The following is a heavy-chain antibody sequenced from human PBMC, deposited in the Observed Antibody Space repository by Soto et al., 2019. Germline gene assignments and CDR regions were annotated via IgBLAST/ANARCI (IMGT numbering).Heavy chain of an antibody. J-gene: IGHJ4*02. V-gene: IGHV4-34*01. CDR3: QRVPDY. CDR2: INHSGSN. CDR1: GGSFSGYS. Sequence: ETLSLTCAVYGGSFSGYSWTWLRQPPGTGLEWIGEINHSGSNNYNPSLKSRDTIYVDTPKNQFSLKLTSLTAADTAVYYCQRVPDYWGQGTLFTVSS.